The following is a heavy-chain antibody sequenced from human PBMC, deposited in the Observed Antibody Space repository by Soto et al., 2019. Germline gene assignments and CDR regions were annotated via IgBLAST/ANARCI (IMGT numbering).Heavy chain of an antibody. Sequence: PGGSLRLSCAASGVTVSSYGMSWVRQAPGKGLEWVSSINGNGGNTYYADSVRGRFTISRDNSKNTLYLQMNSLRAEDTAVYYCAKRDTSGSYYFDYWGRGTLVTVSS. CDR2: INGNGGNT. CDR3: AKRDTSGSYYFDY. CDR1: GVTVSSYG. J-gene: IGHJ4*02. D-gene: IGHD6-19*01. V-gene: IGHV3-23*01.